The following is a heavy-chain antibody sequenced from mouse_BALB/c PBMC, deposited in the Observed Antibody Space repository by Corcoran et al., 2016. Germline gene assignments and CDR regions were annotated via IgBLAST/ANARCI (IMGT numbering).Heavy chain of an antibody. CDR3: AYCNSYYAMDY. Sequence: QVQLQQSGAELVRPGASVTLSCKASGYTFTDYEMHWVKQTPVHGLEWIGAIDPETGGTAYNQKFKGKATLTADKSSSTAYMELRSLTSEDSAVYYCAYCNSYYAMDYWGQGTSVTVSS. J-gene: IGHJ4*01. V-gene: IGHV1-15*01. D-gene: IGHD2-1*01. CDR1: GYTFTDYE. CDR2: IDPETGGT.